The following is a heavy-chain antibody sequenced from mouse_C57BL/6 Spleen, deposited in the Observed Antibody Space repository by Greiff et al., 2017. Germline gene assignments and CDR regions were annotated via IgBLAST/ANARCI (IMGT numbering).Heavy chain of an antibody. CDR3: ARGGKKLPFAY. D-gene: IGHD2-1*01. J-gene: IGHJ3*01. V-gene: IGHV5-17*01. CDR2: ISSGSSTI. Sequence: EVQLVESGGGLVKPGGSLKLSCAASGFTFSDYGMHWVRQAPEKGLEWVAYISSGSSTIYYADTVKGRFTISRDNAKNTLFLQMTRLRSEDTAMYYCARGGKKLPFAYWGQGTLVTVSA. CDR1: GFTFSDYG.